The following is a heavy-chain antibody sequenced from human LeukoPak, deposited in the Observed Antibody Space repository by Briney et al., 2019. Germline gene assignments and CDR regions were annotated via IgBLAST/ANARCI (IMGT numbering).Heavy chain of an antibody. J-gene: IGHJ4*02. V-gene: IGHV4-34*01. CDR2: INHSGST. CDR1: GGSFSGYY. D-gene: IGHD2-2*01. Sequence: SETLSLTCAVYGGSFSGYYWSWIRQPPGKGLEWIGEINHSGSTNYNPSLKSRVTISVDTSKNQFSLNLSSVTAADTAVYYCARRDIVVVPAATFDYWGQGTLVTVSS. CDR3: ARRDIVVVPAATFDY.